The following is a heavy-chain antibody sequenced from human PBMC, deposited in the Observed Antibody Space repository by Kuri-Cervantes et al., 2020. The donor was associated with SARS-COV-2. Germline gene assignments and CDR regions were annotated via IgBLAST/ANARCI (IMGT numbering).Heavy chain of an antibody. J-gene: IGHJ4*02. V-gene: IGHV4-30-2*01. CDR1: GGSISSRDHY. Sequence: LRLSCTVSGGSISSRDHYWSWIRQPPGKGLEWIRYIYHSGSTYYNPYLKSRVTISVDRSKNQFSLKLSSVTAADTAVYYCARSFSSWYPDYWGQGTLVTVSS. CDR3: ARSFSSWYPDY. D-gene: IGHD6-13*01. CDR2: IYHSGST.